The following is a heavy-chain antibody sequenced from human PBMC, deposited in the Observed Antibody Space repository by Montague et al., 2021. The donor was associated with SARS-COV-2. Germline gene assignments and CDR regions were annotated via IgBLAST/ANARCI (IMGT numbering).Heavy chain of an antibody. CDR2: IYNSGSA. Sequence: SETLSLTCAVSGVSISGRNWCSWICQPPGKGLEWIGEIYNSGSANYNPSLRGRVTISVDKSKNQFSLNMTSATAADTAVYYCVRVPPSVSATGDNYYYGLDVWGQGTSITASS. J-gene: IGHJ6*02. D-gene: IGHD2-8*01. CDR1: GVSISGRNW. V-gene: IGHV4-4*02. CDR3: VRVPPSVSATGDNYYYGLDV.